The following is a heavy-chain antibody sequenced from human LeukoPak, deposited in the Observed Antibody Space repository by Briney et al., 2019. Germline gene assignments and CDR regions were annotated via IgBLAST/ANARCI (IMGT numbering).Heavy chain of an antibody. CDR1: GFTFSSYA. Sequence: PGGSLRLSCAACGFTFSSYAMSWVRQAPGKGLEWVSAISGSGGSTYYADSVKGRFTISRDNSKNTLYLQMNSLRAEDTAVFYCARGYYDSSDFEYLQHWGQGTLVTVSS. J-gene: IGHJ1*01. CDR2: ISGSGGST. D-gene: IGHD3-22*01. CDR3: ARGYYDSSDFEYLQH. V-gene: IGHV3-23*01.